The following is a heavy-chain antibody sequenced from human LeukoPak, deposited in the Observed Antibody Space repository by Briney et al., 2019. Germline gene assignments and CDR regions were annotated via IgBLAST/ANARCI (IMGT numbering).Heavy chain of an antibody. Sequence: PGGSLRLSCAASGFTFSSNYLSWVRQAPGKGLEWVSTIYSGGSTYYADSVTGRFTISRDNSKNTLYLQMNSLRADDTAVYYCARDGAVLTGYYDYWGQGTLVTVSS. V-gene: IGHV3-66*01. D-gene: IGHD3-9*01. J-gene: IGHJ4*02. CDR2: IYSGGST. CDR3: ARDGAVLTGYYDY. CDR1: GFTFSSNY.